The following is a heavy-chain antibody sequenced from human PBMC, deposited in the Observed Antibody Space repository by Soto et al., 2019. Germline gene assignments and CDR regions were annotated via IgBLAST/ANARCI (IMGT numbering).Heavy chain of an antibody. V-gene: IGHV5-10-1*01. CDR3: ARLRPYYYDSSGSDY. CDR1: GYSFTSYW. J-gene: IGHJ4*02. Sequence: GESLKISCQGSGYSFTSYWISWVRQMPGKGLEWMGRIDPSDSYTNYSPSFQGHVTISADKSISTAYLQWSSLKASDTAMYYCARLRPYYYDSSGSDYWGQGTLVTVSS. CDR2: IDPSDSYT. D-gene: IGHD3-22*01.